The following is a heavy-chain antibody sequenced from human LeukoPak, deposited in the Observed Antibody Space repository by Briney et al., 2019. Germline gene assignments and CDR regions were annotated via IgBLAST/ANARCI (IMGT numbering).Heavy chain of an antibody. CDR3: ATRRFGELTY. CDR1: GFTFSSYA. D-gene: IGHD3-10*01. J-gene: IGHJ4*02. Sequence: GGSLRLSCAASGFTFSSYAMSWVRQAPGKGLEWVSILYHGGSTYYADSVKGRFTISRDTSKNTLYLQMNSLRVEDTAVYYCATRRFGELTYWGQGTLVTVSS. CDR2: LYHGGST. V-gene: IGHV3-66*01.